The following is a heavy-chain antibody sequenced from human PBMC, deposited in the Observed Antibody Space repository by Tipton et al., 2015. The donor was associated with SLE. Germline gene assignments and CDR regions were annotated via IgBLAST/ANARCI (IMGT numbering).Heavy chain of an antibody. V-gene: IGHV6-1*01. CDR1: GDSVSRNGAA. J-gene: IGHJ6*02. CDR2: TYYRSRWYI. CDR3: ATRTRSIKGAWGLDV. Sequence: GLVKPSQTLSLTCAISGDSVSRNGAAWNWIRQSPSRGLEWLGRTYYRSRWYIDYAVSVKSRITISPDTSKNQFSLHLNSVTPEDTAVYYCATRTRSIKGAWGLDVWGQGTTVTVSS.